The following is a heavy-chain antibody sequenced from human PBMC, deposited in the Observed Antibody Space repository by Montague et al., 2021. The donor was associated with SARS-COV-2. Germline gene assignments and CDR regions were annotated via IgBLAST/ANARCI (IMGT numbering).Heavy chain of an antibody. CDR3: ARAYCGGDCHVGP. CDR2: IYDSGSA. CDR1: GGSISSSNYY. Sequence: SETLSLTCTVSGGSISSSNYYWTWIRQPPGKGLEWIGYIYDSGSANYNPSLKSRSTISVDTSNNQFSLRLSSVTAADTAVYYCARAYCGGDCHVGPWGQGILVTVSS. V-gene: IGHV4-61*01. D-gene: IGHD2-21*02. J-gene: IGHJ5*02.